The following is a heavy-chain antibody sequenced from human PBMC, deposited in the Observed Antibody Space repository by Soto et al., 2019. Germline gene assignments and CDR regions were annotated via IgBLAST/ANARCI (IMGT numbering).Heavy chain of an antibody. CDR3: VAGDLYDFWRGYNFDY. CDR2: ISGSGGST. Sequence: EVQLLESGGGLVQPGGSLRLSCAASGFTFSSYAMSWVRQAPGKGLEWVSAISGSGGSTYYADSVKGRVTISRDNSKNTLYLQMNSLRAEDTAVYYCVAGDLYDFWRGYNFDYWGQGTLVTVSS. D-gene: IGHD3-3*01. J-gene: IGHJ4*02. CDR1: GFTFSSYA. V-gene: IGHV3-23*01.